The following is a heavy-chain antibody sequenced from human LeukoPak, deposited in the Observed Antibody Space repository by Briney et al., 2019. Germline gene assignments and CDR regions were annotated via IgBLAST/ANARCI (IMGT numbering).Heavy chain of an antibody. CDR1: GYVFTTYG. D-gene: IGHD2-2*01. J-gene: IGHJ6*03. CDR3: ARAYCTSTTCYYYMDV. V-gene: IGHV1-18*01. Sequence: GASVKLSCRASGYVFTTYGIIWVRQAPGQGLEWMGWISTYSGKTNYAQNLQGRVTMTTDTSTSTAYMELGSLRSDDTAVYYCARAYCTSTTCYYYMDVWGKGTTVTVSS. CDR2: ISTYSGKT.